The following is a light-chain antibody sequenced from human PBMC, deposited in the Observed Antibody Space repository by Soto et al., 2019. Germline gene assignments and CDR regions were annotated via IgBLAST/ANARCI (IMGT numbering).Light chain of an antibody. CDR3: SSYTIRTTLV. Sequence: QSVLTQPASVSGSPGQSITISCTGTSSDLGGYNYVSWYQQHPGKAPKLMIYEVSNRPSGVSNRFSGSKSGNTASLTISGLQAEDEADYYCSSYTIRTTLVFGTGTKVTVL. CDR2: EVS. CDR1: SSDLGGYNY. J-gene: IGLJ1*01. V-gene: IGLV2-14*01.